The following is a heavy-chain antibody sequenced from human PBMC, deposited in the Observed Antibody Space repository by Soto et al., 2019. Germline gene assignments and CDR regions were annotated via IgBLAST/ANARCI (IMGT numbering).Heavy chain of an antibody. CDR2: VSSYRGTT. D-gene: IGHD2-8*01. Sequence: SETLSLTCTVSCGSINRGDYYWSWIRQPPGKGLEWIGYVSSYRGTTYYNPSLKSRVTISVDTSKNQFSLKLSSVTAADTAVYYCARGYCTNGVCYTGLNYFDYWGQGTLVTVSS. V-gene: IGHV4-30-4*01. CDR3: ARGYCTNGVCYTGLNYFDY. CDR1: CGSINRGDYY. J-gene: IGHJ4*02.